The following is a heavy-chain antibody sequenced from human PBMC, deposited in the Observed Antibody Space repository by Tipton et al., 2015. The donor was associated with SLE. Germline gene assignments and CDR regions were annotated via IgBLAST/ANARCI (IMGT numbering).Heavy chain of an antibody. Sequence: TLSLTCTVSGGSISSHYWSWIRQPPEKGLEWIGYIYYSGSTNYNPSLKSRVTISVDTSKNQFSLKLSSVTAADTAVYYCARDSFSLRESSARDPGAFDIWGQGTMVTVSS. J-gene: IGHJ3*02. CDR2: IYYSGST. V-gene: IGHV4-59*11. CDR1: GGSISSHY. D-gene: IGHD3-22*01. CDR3: ARDSFSLRESSARDPGAFDI.